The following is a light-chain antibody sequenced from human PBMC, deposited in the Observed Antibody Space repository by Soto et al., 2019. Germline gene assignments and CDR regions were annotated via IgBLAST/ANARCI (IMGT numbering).Light chain of an antibody. V-gene: IGKV1-12*01. J-gene: IGKJ5*01. CDR3: QHADSFPLIT. Sequence: DIQMTQSPSTLSASVGDTVTITCRSSEDISTWLAWYQQKPGKAPKLLIYAASSLQSGVPSRFSGSGSGTDFTLTISSLQPEDFATYYCQHADSFPLITFGQGTRLEI. CDR2: AAS. CDR1: EDISTW.